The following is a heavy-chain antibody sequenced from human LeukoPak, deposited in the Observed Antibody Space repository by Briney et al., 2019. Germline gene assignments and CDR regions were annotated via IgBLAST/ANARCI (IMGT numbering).Heavy chain of an antibody. D-gene: IGHD4-23*01. Sequence: ASVKVSCKASGYTFTGYYMHWVRQAPGQGLEWMGWINPNGGGTNYAQKFQGRVTMTRDTSISTAYMELSRLRSDDTAVYYCARAAVVTPGSFDIWGQGTMVTVSS. CDR2: INPNGGGT. J-gene: IGHJ3*02. CDR1: GYTFTGYY. V-gene: IGHV1-2*02. CDR3: ARAAVVTPGSFDI.